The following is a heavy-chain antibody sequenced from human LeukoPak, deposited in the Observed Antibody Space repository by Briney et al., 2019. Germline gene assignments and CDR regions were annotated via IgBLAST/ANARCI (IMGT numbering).Heavy chain of an antibody. Sequence: PSETLSLTCAVYGGSFSGYYWSWIRQPPGKGLEWIGEINHSGSTNYNPSLKSRVTISVDTSKNQFSLKLSSVTAADTAVYYCARRSGSYYHYYYYMDVWGEGTTVTISS. CDR2: INHSGST. CDR1: GGSFSGYY. CDR3: ARRSGSYYHYYYYMDV. V-gene: IGHV4-34*01. D-gene: IGHD1-26*01. J-gene: IGHJ6*03.